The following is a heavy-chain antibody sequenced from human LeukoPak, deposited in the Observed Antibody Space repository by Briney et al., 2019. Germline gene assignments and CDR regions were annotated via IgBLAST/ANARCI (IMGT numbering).Heavy chain of an antibody. CDR1: GDSISSGSYY. V-gene: IGHV4-61*02. J-gene: IGHJ4*02. CDR2: IYTSGST. CDR3: ARDRSFGGSFGVFDY. D-gene: IGHD1-26*01. Sequence: SSQTLSLTCTVSGDSISSGSYYWSWIRQPAGKGLEWIGRIYTSGSTNYNPSLKSRVTISVDTSKNQFSLKLSSVTAADTAVYYCARDRSFGGSFGVFDYWGQGTLVTVSS.